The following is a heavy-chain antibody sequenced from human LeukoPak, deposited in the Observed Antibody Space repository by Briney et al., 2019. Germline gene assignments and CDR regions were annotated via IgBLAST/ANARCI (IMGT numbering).Heavy chain of an antibody. D-gene: IGHD1-26*01. CDR3: ARGYGGLDY. V-gene: IGHV4-34*01. Sequence: WIRQPPGKGLEWVGEINHSGSTNYNPSLKSRVTISVDTSKNQFSLKLSSVTAADTAVYYCARGYGGLDYWGQGTLVTVSS. J-gene: IGHJ4*02. CDR2: INHSGST.